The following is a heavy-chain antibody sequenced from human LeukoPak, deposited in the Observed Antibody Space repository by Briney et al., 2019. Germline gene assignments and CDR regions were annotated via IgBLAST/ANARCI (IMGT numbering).Heavy chain of an antibody. CDR2: IYDSGST. D-gene: IGHD3-10*01. CDR1: GGSIRSSYYY. J-gene: IGHJ2*01. V-gene: IGHV4-39*01. CDR3: ARVNSGSHWYFDL. Sequence: SETLSLTCTVSGGSIRSSYYYWGWIRQPPGKGLEWIGSIYDSGSTYYNPSLKSRVTISVDTSKNQFSLKLNSVTAADTAVYYCARVNSGSHWYFDLWGRGTLVTVSS.